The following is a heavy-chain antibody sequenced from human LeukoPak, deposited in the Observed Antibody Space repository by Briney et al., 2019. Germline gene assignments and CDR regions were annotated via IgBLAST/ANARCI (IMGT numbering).Heavy chain of an antibody. D-gene: IGHD5-12*01. J-gene: IGHJ4*02. CDR2: MNPNSGNT. CDR3: AIRTHVDIVATLGERVKKGLDY. V-gene: IGHV1-8*01. CDR1: GYTFTSYD. Sequence: ASVKVSCKASGYTFTSYDINWLRQATGQGLEWMGWMNPNSGNTGYAQKFQGRVTMTRNTSMSTAYMELSSLRSEDTAVCYCAIRTHVDIVATLGERVKKGLDYWGQGTPVTVSS.